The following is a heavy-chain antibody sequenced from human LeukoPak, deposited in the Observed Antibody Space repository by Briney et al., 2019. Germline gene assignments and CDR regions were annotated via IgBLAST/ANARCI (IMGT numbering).Heavy chain of an antibody. J-gene: IGHJ4*02. D-gene: IGHD6-6*01. CDR1: GFTFSNYG. CDR3: ARGGAARPDY. Sequence: GGSLRLSCAASGFTFSNYGMNWVRQPPGKGLQWVSYISSSSSNINYADSVKGRFTISRDNAKNSLYLQMNSLRAEDTAVYYCARGGAARPDYWGQGTLVTVSS. CDR2: ISSSSSNI. V-gene: IGHV3-48*01.